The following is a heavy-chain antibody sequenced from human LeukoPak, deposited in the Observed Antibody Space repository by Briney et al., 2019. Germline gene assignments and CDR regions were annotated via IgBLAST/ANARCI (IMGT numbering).Heavy chain of an antibody. Sequence: GGSLRPSCAASGFTFSSYGMHWVRQAPGKGLEWVAVISYDGSNKYYADSVKGRFTISRDNSKNTLYLQMNSLRAEDTAVYYCARDLFVDVVVAATVYWGQGTLVTVSS. D-gene: IGHD2-15*01. J-gene: IGHJ4*02. CDR3: ARDLFVDVVVAATVY. CDR1: GFTFSSYG. V-gene: IGHV3-30*03. CDR2: ISYDGSNK.